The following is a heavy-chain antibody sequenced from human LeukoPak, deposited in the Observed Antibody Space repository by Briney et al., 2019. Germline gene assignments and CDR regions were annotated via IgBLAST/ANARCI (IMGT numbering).Heavy chain of an antibody. CDR3: ARGSRRYGMDV. CDR2: IYYSGST. J-gene: IGHJ6*02. CDR1: GGSISSSSYY. Sequence: SETLSLTCTVSGGSISSSSYYWGWIRQPPGKGLEWIGSIYYSGSTYYNPSLKSRVTISVDTSKNQFSLKLSSVTAAGTAVYYCARGSRRYGMDVWGQGTTVTVSS. D-gene: IGHD2-2*01. V-gene: IGHV4-39*01.